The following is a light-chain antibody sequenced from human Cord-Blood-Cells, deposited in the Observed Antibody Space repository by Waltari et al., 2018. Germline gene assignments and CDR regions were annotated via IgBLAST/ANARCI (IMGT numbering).Light chain of an antibody. V-gene: IGLV2-23*01. CDR1: SSDVGSYNL. CDR3: CSYAGSSSVV. Sequence: QSALTQPASVSGSPGQSITISCTGTSSDVGSYNLVSWYQQHPGKAPKLMIYEGSKRPSGCSNRFAGSKSGNPASLTISGLQAEDEADYYCCSYAGSSSVVFGGGTKLTVL. J-gene: IGLJ2*01. CDR2: EGS.